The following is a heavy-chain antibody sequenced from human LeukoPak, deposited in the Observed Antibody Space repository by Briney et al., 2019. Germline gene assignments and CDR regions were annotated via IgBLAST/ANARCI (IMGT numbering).Heavy chain of an antibody. V-gene: IGHV3-30-3*01. Sequence: GGSLTLSCSASGFTFSSYAMHWLRQALGKGLEWVAVISYDGSNKYYADSVKGRFTISRDNSKNTLYLQMNSLRAEDTAVYYCARGGLTGIFDCWGQGTLVTVSS. CDR3: ARGGLTGIFDC. D-gene: IGHD1-20*01. CDR1: GFTFSSYA. CDR2: ISYDGSNK. J-gene: IGHJ4*02.